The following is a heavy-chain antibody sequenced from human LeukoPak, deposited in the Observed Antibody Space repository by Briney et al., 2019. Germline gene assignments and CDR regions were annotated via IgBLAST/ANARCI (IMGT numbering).Heavy chain of an antibody. CDR2: ITSSGSYI. CDR3: AKPHFDY. J-gene: IGHJ4*02. CDR1: AFTFSNYN. V-gene: IGHV3-21*01. Sequence: GGSLRLSCAASAFTFSNYNMNWVRQAPGKGLEWVSSITSSGSYIYYADSVKGRFTISRDNSKNTLYLQMNSLRAEDTAVYYCAKPHFDYWGQGTLVTVSS.